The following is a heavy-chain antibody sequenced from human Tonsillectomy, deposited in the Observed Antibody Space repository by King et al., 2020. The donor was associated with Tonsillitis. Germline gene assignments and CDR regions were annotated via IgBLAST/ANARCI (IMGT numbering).Heavy chain of an antibody. CDR2: ISSSSTI. J-gene: IGHJ4*02. Sequence: QLVQSGGGLVQPGGSLRLSCAASGFTFSSYSMNWVRQAPGKGLEWVSYISSSSTIYYADSVKGRFTISRDNAKNSLYLQMNSLRAEDTAVYYCARDRTFDYWGQGTLVTVSS. V-gene: IGHV3-48*01. CDR1: GFTFSSYS. CDR3: ARDRTFDY.